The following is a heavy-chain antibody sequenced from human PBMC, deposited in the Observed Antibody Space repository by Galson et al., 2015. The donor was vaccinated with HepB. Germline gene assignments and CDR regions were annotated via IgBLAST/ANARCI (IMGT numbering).Heavy chain of an antibody. CDR2: IRTKAHGGTT. CDR1: GLTFGDYT. J-gene: IGHJ5*02. V-gene: IGHV3-49*04. CDR3: TAGGGGFTLGTS. Sequence: SLRLSCAASGLTFGDYTLSWVRQAPGKGLERVGYIRTKAHGGTTEYAGSVKGRFSISRDDSKSIAYLQMNSLKTEDTDVYYCTAGGGGFTLGTSWGQGTLVTVSS. D-gene: IGHD1-26*01.